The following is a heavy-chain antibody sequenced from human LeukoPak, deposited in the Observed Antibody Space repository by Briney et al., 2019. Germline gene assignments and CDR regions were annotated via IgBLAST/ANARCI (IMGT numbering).Heavy chain of an antibody. CDR3: ARGGYSGYESPDNYYYYMDV. CDR2: INWKGGST. Sequence: GRSLRLSCAASGFTFDDYGISSVRHAPGKGLEWVSGINWKGGSTGYADSVKGRFTISRDNAKNSLYLQMNSLRAEDTALYYCARGGYSGYESPDNYYYYMDVWGKGTTVTVSS. J-gene: IGHJ6*03. V-gene: IGHV3-20*04. D-gene: IGHD5-12*01. CDR1: GFTFDDYG.